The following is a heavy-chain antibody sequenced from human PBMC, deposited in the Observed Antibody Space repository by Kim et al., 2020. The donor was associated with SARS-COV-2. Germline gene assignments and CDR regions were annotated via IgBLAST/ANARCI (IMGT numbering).Heavy chain of an antibody. Sequence: GGSLRLSCAASGFTFSSYGMHWVRQAPGKGLEWVAVISYDGSNKYYADSVKGRFTISRDNSKNTLYLQMNSLRAEDTAVYYCAKALSGSYLGAGDYWGQGTMVTVSS. V-gene: IGHV3-30*18. CDR3: AKALSGSYLGAGDY. CDR1: GFTFSSYG. CDR2: ISYDGSNK. J-gene: IGHJ4*02. D-gene: IGHD1-26*01.